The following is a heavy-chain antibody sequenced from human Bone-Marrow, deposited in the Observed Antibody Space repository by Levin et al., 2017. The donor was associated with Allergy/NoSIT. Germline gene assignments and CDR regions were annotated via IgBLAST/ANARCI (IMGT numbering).Heavy chain of an antibody. CDR2: ISSSSSYI. CDR3: ARSRTLGRNAFDI. Sequence: GESLKISCAASGFTFSSYSMNWVRQAPGKGLEWVSSISSSSSYIYYADSVKGRFTISRDNAKNSLYLQMNSLRAEDTAVYYCARSRTLGRNAFDIWGQGTMVTVSS. D-gene: IGHD1-26*01. J-gene: IGHJ3*02. CDR1: GFTFSSYS. V-gene: IGHV3-21*01.